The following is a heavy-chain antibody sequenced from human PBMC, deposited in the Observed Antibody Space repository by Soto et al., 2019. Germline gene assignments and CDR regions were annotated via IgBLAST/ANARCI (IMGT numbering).Heavy chain of an antibody. CDR3: ARDRVGYYDSSGYYHLPAYYYYYGMDV. D-gene: IGHD3-22*01. CDR2: ISYDGSNK. V-gene: IGHV3-30-3*01. Sequence: SGGSLRLSCAASGFTFSSYAMHWVRQAPGKGLEWVAVISYDGSNKYYADSVKGRFTISRDNSKNTLYLQMNSLRAEDTAVYYCARDRVGYYDSSGYYHLPAYYYYYGMDVWGQGTTVTVSS. CDR1: GFTFSSYA. J-gene: IGHJ6*02.